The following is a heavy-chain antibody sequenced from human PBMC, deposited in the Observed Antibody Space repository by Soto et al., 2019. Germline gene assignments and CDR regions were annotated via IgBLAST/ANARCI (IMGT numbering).Heavy chain of an antibody. CDR1: GFTFTRYS. CDR2: ISSTTNYI. Sequence: GGSLRLSCAASGFTFTRYSMNWVRQAPGKGLEWVSSISSTTNYIYYGDSMKGRFTISRDNAKNSLYLEMNSLRAEDTAVYYCARESEDLTSNFDYWVQGTLVTVSS. V-gene: IGHV3-21*06. J-gene: IGHJ4*02. CDR3: ARESEDLTSNFDY.